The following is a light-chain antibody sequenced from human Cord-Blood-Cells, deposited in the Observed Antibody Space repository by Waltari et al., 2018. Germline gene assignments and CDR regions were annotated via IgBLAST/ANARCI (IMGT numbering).Light chain of an antibody. V-gene: IGKV3-20*01. CDR2: GAS. CDR3: QQYGSSPMYT. J-gene: IGKJ2*01. Sequence: EIVLTQSPGTLSLSPGERATLSCRASQRVSSSYLALYQQRPGQAPRLLNYGASRRATGIPDMFSGSGSGTDFTLTISRLEPEDFAVYYCQQYGSSPMYTFGQGTKLEIK. CDR1: QRVSSSY.